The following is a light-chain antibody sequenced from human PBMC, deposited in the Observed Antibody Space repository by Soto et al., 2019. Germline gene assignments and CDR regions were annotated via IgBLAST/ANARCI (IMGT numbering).Light chain of an antibody. J-gene: IGKJ1*01. CDR1: QSISSW. CDR3: QQYKSYS. CDR2: DAS. V-gene: IGKV1-5*01. Sequence: DIQMTQSPSTLSASVGDRVTITCRASQSISSWLAWYQQKPGKAPKLLIYDASSLESGVPSRFSGSGSGTEFTLTISSLQPDGFASYYCQQYKSYSFGQGTKVEIK.